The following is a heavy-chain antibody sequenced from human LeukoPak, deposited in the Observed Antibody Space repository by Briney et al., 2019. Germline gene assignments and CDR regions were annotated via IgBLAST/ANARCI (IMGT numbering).Heavy chain of an antibody. V-gene: IGHV3-23*01. CDR1: GFTFSSYA. Sequence: GGSLRLSCAASGFTFSSYAMSWVRQAPGKGLEWVSAISGSGGSTYYADSVKGRFTISRDNSKNTLYLQINSLRAEDTAVYYCAKVWVRGVIISSPYYYYGMDVWGQGTTVTVSS. J-gene: IGHJ6*02. CDR2: ISGSGGST. D-gene: IGHD3-10*01. CDR3: AKVWVRGVIISSPYYYYGMDV.